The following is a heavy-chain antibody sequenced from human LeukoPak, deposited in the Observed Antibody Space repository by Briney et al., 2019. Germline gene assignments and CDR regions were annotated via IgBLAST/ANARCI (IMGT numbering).Heavy chain of an antibody. Sequence: PGGSLRLSCAASGFTFSSYEMSWVRQAPGKGLEWVSYISSSGSTIYYADSVKGRFTISRDNAKNSLYLQMNSLRAEDTAVYYCARGQYSSGWYEEDDYYYGMDVWGKGTTVTVSS. D-gene: IGHD6-19*01. CDR3: ARGQYSSGWYEEDDYYYGMDV. V-gene: IGHV3-48*03. CDR2: ISSSGSTI. J-gene: IGHJ6*04. CDR1: GFTFSSYE.